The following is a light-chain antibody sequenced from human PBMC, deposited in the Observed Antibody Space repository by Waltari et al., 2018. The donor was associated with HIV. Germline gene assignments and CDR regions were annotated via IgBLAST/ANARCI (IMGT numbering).Light chain of an antibody. V-gene: IGLV3-25*03. J-gene: IGLJ2*01. CDR2: KDT. CDR1: ALPTQF. Sequence: SSELTQPPSVSVSPGQTARITCSGDALPTQFTYWYKQKSGQATVLIIYKDTERPSGVPERFSASTSGTIVTLTIGEVQAEDEADYYCQSADNSETNPVVFGGGTKLTVL. CDR3: QSADNSETNPVV.